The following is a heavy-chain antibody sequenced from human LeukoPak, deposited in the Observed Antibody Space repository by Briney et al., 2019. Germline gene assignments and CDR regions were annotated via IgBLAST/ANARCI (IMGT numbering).Heavy chain of an antibody. CDR1: GGTISSYD. J-gene: IGHJ4*02. CDR2: IYSSGST. CDR3: AREGRGSTQAY. Sequence: SETLSLTCTVSGGTISSYDWTWIRQPAGKGLEWIGRIYSSGSTDYNPSLKSRVTMSVDTSKNQFSLRLSSVTAADTAVYYCAREGRGSTQAYWGQGTLVTVSS. V-gene: IGHV4-4*07. D-gene: IGHD2-15*01.